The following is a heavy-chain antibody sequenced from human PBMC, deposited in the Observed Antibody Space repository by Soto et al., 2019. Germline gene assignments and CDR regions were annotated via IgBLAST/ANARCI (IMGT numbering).Heavy chain of an antibody. Sequence: ASVKVSCKASGYTFTSYDINWERQATGQGLEWMGWMNPNSGNTGYAQKFQGRVTMTRNASISTAYMELSSLRSEDTAVYYCARGEYYDFWSGPKPKFSFDYWGQGTLVTVSS. V-gene: IGHV1-8*01. CDR3: ARGEYYDFWSGPKPKFSFDY. D-gene: IGHD3-3*01. J-gene: IGHJ4*02. CDR2: MNPNSGNT. CDR1: GYTFTSYD.